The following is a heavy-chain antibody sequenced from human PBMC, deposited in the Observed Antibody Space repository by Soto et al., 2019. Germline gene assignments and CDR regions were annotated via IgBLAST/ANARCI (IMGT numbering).Heavy chain of an antibody. Sequence: ASVRGSCKASGYSCTSYYMHRVRQAPVLGVEWMGIITPSGGSTSYAQKFQGRVTMTRDTSTSTVYMELSSLRSEDTAVYYCALRDIDYDLDAFDIWGQGTMVTVSS. J-gene: IGHJ3*02. CDR1: GYSCTSYY. D-gene: IGHD4-17*01. CDR3: ALRDIDYDLDAFDI. CDR2: ITPSGGST. V-gene: IGHV1-46*01.